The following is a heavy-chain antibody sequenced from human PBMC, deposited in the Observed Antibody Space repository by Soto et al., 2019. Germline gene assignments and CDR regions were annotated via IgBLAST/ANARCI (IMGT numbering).Heavy chain of an antibody. Sequence: QVQLVESGGGVVQPGRSLRLSCAASGFTFSRYGMNWVRQAPGKGLEWVAVIWYDGSNTYYADSVKGRFTISRDNSKNTLFLQMIGLRAEDTDVYYYARVIYYYYMFGAFEIRVQGTMVTVSS. J-gene: IGHJ3*02. CDR3: ARVIYYYYMFGAFEI. CDR2: IWYDGSNT. V-gene: IGHV3-33*01. D-gene: IGHD3-10*01. CDR1: GFTFSRYG.